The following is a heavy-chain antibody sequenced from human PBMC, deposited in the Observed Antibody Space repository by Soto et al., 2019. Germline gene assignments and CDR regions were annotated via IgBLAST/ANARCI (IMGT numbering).Heavy chain of an antibody. D-gene: IGHD2-21*01. Sequence: SETLSLTCTVSGDSINSYYWSWIRQPPGKGLEWIGNIYYSGSTSYNPSLKSRVTISLDTSKNQFSLKLSSVTAADTAVYYCARGIYGGNFAHWFDPWGQGTLVTVSS. J-gene: IGHJ5*02. CDR3: ARGIYGGNFAHWFDP. CDR1: GDSINSYY. CDR2: IYYSGST. V-gene: IGHV4-59*01.